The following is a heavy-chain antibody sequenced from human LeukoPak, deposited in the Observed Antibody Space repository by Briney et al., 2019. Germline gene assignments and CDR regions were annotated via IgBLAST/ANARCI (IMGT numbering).Heavy chain of an antibody. V-gene: IGHV3-9*01. CDR2: ISWNSGSI. CDR1: GFTFDDYA. D-gene: IGHD4-11*01. CDR3: AKAVTTDYYYYMDV. Sequence: GRSLRLSCAASGFTFDDYAMHWVRQAPGKGLEWVSGISWNSGSIGYADSVKGRSTISRDNAKNSLYLQMNSLRAEDTALYYCAKAVTTDYYYYMDVWGKGTTVTVSS. J-gene: IGHJ6*03.